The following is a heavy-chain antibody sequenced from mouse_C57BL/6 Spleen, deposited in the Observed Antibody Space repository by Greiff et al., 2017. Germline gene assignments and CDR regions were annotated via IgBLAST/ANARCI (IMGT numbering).Heavy chain of an antibody. Sequence: VQLQQSGPELVKPGASVKISCKASGYSFTGYYMNWVKQSPEKSLEWIGEINPSTGGTTYNQKFKAKATLTVDNSSSTAYMQLKSLTSEDSAVYYCARSYYGKGLNYWGQGTTLTVSS. CDR3: ARSYYGKGLNY. V-gene: IGHV1-42*01. J-gene: IGHJ2*01. D-gene: IGHD2-1*01. CDR1: GYSFTGYY. CDR2: INPSTGGT.